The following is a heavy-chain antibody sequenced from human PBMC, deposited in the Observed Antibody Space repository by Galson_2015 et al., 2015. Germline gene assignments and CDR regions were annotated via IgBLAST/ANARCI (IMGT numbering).Heavy chain of an antibody. CDR3: ARGHSGWYFDL. D-gene: IGHD6-19*01. CDR2: IYSGGST. CDR1: GFTVSSNY. V-gene: IGHV3-53*01. J-gene: IGHJ2*01. Sequence: SLRLSCAASGFTVSSNYMSWVRQAPGRGLEWVSVIYSGGSTYYADSVKGRFTISRDNSKNTLYLQMNSLRAEDTAVYYCARGHSGWYFDLWGRGTLVTVSS.